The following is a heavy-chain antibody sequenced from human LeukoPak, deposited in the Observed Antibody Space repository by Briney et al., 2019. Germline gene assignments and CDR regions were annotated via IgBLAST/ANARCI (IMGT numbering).Heavy chain of an antibody. CDR2: IYYSGST. V-gene: IGHV4-31*03. Sequence: PSQTLSLTCTVSGGSISSGGYYWSWIRQHPGKGLEWIGYIYYSGSTYYNPSLKSRVTISVGTSKNQFSLKLSSVTAADTAVYYCARGSTVTTYFDYWGQGTLVTVSS. CDR3: ARGSTVTTYFDY. J-gene: IGHJ4*02. CDR1: GGSISSGGYY. D-gene: IGHD4-17*01.